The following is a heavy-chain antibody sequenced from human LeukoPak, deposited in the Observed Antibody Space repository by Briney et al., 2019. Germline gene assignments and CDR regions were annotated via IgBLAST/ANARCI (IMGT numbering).Heavy chain of an antibody. J-gene: IGHJ4*02. CDR3: ATGSSWYFEY. CDR2: CSSSSSYI. Sequence: PGGSLRLSCAASGFTFRNAWMSWVRQAPGKGLEWVSSCSSSSSYIYYADSVRGRYTISRDNAKNSLYLQMNSLRAEDTAVYYCATGSSWYFEYWGQGTLVTVSS. D-gene: IGHD6-13*01. CDR1: GFTFRNAW. V-gene: IGHV3-21*01.